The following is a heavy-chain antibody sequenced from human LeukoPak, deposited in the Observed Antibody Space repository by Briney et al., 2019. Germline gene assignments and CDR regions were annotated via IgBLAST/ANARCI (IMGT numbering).Heavy chain of an antibody. V-gene: IGHV3-21*01. D-gene: IGHD2-15*01. CDR1: GFTFSSYS. Sequence: GGSLRLSCAASGFTFSSYSMNWVRQAPGKGLEWVSSISSSSSYIYYADSVKGRFTISRDNAKNSLYLQMNSLRAEVTAVYYCARGAYCSGGSCYSDFDYWGQGTLVTVSS. J-gene: IGHJ4*02. CDR3: ARGAYCSGGSCYSDFDY. CDR2: ISSSSSYI.